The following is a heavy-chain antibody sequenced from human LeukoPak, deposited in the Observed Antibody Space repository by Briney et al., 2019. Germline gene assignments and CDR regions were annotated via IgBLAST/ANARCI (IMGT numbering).Heavy chain of an antibody. CDR1: GFTFSSYIMN. CDR3: ARHCCSGPAKRVFDI. J-gene: IGHJ3*02. CDR2: ISYSGNT. Sequence: GSLRLSCAASGFTFSSYIMNWVRQAPGKGLEWIGTISYSGNTDYNPSLRSRVTISVDTSNNQFSLRLGSVTAADTAVYHCARHCCSGPAKRVFDIWGQGTMVTVSS. V-gene: IGHV4-39*01. D-gene: IGHD2-15*01.